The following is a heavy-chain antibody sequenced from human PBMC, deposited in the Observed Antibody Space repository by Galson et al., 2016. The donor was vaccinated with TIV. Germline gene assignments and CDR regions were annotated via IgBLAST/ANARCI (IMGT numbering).Heavy chain of an antibody. CDR3: ARHGSDFWNGQDYFFYGMDV. D-gene: IGHD3-3*01. V-gene: IGHV5-51*01. Sequence: QSGAEVKKPGGSLKISCKTSGYRFSHSWIGWVRQKPGKGLEWVGHIYPGDSDTRYSPSFQGHVTISADTSIDTAYLQWGSLKASDTAIYYCARHGSDFWNGQDYFFYGMDVWGQGTTVTVSS. CDR1: GYRFSHSW. J-gene: IGHJ6*02. CDR2: IYPGDSDT.